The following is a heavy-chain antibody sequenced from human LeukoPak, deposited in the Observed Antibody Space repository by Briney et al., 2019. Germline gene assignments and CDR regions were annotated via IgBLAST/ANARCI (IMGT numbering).Heavy chain of an antibody. D-gene: IGHD3-3*01. V-gene: IGHV1-24*01. Sequence: GASVKVSCKVSGYALTELCMHWVRQAPGKGLEWMGGFDPEDATTIYAQKFQGRVTMTADTSTDTAYLEVSSLKSEDTAVYYCATDRARRHDYRFLDWLDPWGQGTLVTVSS. CDR3: ATDRARRHDYRFLDWLDP. CDR1: GYALTELC. J-gene: IGHJ5*02. CDR2: FDPEDATT.